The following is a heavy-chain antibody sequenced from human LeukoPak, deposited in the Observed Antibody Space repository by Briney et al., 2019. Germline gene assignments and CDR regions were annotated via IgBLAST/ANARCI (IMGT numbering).Heavy chain of an antibody. D-gene: IGHD5-18*01. CDR2: IIPISGTA. CDR1: GGTFSSYA. CDR3: ARCYAAMVSSFFDY. V-gene: IGHV1-69*05. Sequence: SVKVSCQASGGTFSSYAISWVRQAPGQGLEWMGGIIPISGTASYAQKFQGRVATTRDTSTSTVYMELSSLRSEDTAVYYCARCYAAMVSSFFDYWGQGTLVTVSS. J-gene: IGHJ4*02.